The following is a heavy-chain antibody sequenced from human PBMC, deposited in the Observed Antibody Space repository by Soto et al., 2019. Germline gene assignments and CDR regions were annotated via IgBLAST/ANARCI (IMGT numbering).Heavy chain of an antibody. CDR2: IYPGDSDT. CDR3: ARLAAAAGFYYYYYMDV. CDR1: GDNCASYW. V-gene: IGHV5-51*01. D-gene: IGHD6-13*01. J-gene: IGHJ6*03. Sequence: GEALKNSCKGSGDNCASYWIGWVRQMPGKSLEWMGIIYPGDSDTRYSPSFQGQVTISADKSISTAYLQWSSLKASDTAMYYCARLAAAAGFYYYYYMDVWGKGTTVTVSS.